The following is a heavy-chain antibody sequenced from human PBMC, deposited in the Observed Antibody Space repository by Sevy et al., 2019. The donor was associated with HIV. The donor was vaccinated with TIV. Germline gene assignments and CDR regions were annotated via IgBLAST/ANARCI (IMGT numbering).Heavy chain of an antibody. Sequence: ASVKVSCKASGYTFTGYYMHWVRQAPGQGLEWMGRINPNSGGTNYAQKFQGRVTMTRDTSISTAYMELSRLRSDDTAVLYCARVGYCSSTSCRPHNFDYWGQGTLVTVSS. CDR1: GYTFTGYY. CDR2: INPNSGGT. V-gene: IGHV1-2*06. D-gene: IGHD2-2*03. J-gene: IGHJ4*02. CDR3: ARVGYCSSTSCRPHNFDY.